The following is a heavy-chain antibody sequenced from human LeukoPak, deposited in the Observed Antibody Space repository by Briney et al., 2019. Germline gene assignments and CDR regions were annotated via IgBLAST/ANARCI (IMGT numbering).Heavy chain of an antibody. CDR2: IRGSGDST. V-gene: IGHV3-23*01. J-gene: IGHJ5*02. CDR3: AKWDAYIES. CDR1: GFTFNIYA. Sequence: PGGSLRLSCVASGFTFNIYAMTWVRQAPGKGLEWVSAIRGSGDSTYYADPVKGRFTISRDNSKNTVYLQMNSLRAEDTAVYYCAKWDAYIESWGQGTLVTVSS. D-gene: IGHD3-16*01.